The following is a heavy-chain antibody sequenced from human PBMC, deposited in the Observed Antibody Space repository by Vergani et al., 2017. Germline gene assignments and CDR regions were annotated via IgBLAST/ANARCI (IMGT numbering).Heavy chain of an antibody. D-gene: IGHD3-3*01. Sequence: QVQLVQSGAEVKKPGASVKVSCKASGYTFTSYGISWVRQAPGQGLEWMGWISAYNGNTNYAQKLQGRVTMTTDTSTSTAYMELRSLSSDDTAVYYCATAYYDFWSGRPGYFQHWGQGTLVTVSS. CDR1: GYTFTSYG. CDR2: ISAYNGNT. J-gene: IGHJ1*01. CDR3: ATAYYDFWSGRPGYFQH. V-gene: IGHV1-18*04.